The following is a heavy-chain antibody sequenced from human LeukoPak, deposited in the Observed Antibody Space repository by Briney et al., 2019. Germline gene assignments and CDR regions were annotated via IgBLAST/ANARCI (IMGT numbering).Heavy chain of an antibody. CDR1: GFAFRSYA. D-gene: IGHD3-10*01. V-gene: IGHV3-30*18. CDR2: IGYDGIKK. J-gene: IGHJ4*02. CDR3: AKDCNYYGSGTSPQY. Sequence: GRSLRLSCEASGFAFRSYAMHWVRQAPGKGLEWVAVIGYDGIKKYYADSVKGRFSISRDNSNNTLYLQMNSLRPEDTAVYSCAKDCNYYGSGTSPQYWGPGSLVTVSS.